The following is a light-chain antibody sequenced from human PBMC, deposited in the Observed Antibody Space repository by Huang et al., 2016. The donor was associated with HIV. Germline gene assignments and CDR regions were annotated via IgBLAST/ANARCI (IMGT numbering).Light chain of an antibody. CDR2: YTA. CDR1: QSIGRS. CDR3: HQSSGLPPYT. Sequence: EIVLTQSPEFQSVTPEEKVTITCRASQSIGRSLHWYQQKPNQSPKLLIKYTAQSISGVPSRFSGSGSGTDFTLTINSLEAEDAATYYCHQSSGLPPYTFGQGTKLEI. V-gene: IGKV6-21*02. J-gene: IGKJ2*01.